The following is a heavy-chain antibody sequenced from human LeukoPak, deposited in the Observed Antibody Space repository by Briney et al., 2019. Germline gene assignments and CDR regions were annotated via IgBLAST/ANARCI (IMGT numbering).Heavy chain of an antibody. CDR1: GYPFTSYY. CDR2: INIPSGGST. CDR3: TRELGGSYNDY. J-gene: IGHJ4*02. Sequence: ASVKVSCKASGYPFTSYYIHWVRQAPGQGLEWVGIINIPSGGSTSYGQKFQGRVTMTRDTSTSTVYMELSSLRSEDTAVYYCTRELGGSYNDYWGQGTPVTVSS. D-gene: IGHD1-26*01. V-gene: IGHV1-46*01.